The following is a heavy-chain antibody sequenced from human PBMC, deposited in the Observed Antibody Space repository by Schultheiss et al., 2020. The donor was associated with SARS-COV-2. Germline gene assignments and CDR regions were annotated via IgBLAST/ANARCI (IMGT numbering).Heavy chain of an antibody. D-gene: IGHD2-2*01. Sequence: GGSLRLSCAASGFTFSSYSMNWVRQAPDKGLEWVAVIWYDGSNKYYADSVKGRFTISRDNAKNSLYLEMNSLRAEDTAVYYCATHCSSTSCLGAFDIWGQGTMVTVSS. CDR1: GFTFSSYS. CDR2: IWYDGSNK. CDR3: ATHCSSTSCLGAFDI. J-gene: IGHJ3*02. V-gene: IGHV3-33*03.